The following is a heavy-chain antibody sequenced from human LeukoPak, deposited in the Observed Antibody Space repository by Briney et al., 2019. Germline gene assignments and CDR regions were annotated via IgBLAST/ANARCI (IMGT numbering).Heavy chain of an antibody. V-gene: IGHV4-39*01. Sequence: PSETLSLTCTVSGGSISSSSHYWGWIRQPPGKGLGWIGAIHHSGSTYYHPSLKRPVTISVDTSKNQFSLKLSSVTAADTAVYYCARHLDYYGSGTYLGFWGQGTLVTVSS. D-gene: IGHD3-10*01. CDR1: GGSISSSSHY. CDR2: IHHSGST. CDR3: ARHLDYYGSGTYLGF. J-gene: IGHJ4*02.